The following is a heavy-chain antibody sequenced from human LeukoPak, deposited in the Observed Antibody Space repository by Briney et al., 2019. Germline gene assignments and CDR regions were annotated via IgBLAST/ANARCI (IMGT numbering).Heavy chain of an antibody. V-gene: IGHV4-59*08. CDR2: IYYSGST. CDR3: ARLRSYGTFDY. CDR1: GGSISSYY. Sequence: KPSETLSLTCTVSGGSISSYYWSWIRQPPRKGLEWIGYIYYSGSTNYNPSLKSRVTISVDTSKNQFSLKLSSVTAADTAVYYCARLRSYGTFDYWGQGTLVTVSS. J-gene: IGHJ4*02. D-gene: IGHD5-18*01.